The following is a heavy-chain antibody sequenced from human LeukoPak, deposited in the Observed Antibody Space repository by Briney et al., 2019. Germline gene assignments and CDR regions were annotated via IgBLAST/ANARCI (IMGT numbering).Heavy chain of an antibody. CDR1: GFTFSSYV. V-gene: IGHV3-23*01. CDR3: AKPPPGRRSFDC. D-gene: IGHD3-10*01. J-gene: IGHJ4*02. Sequence: GGSLRLSCAASGFTFSSYVISWVRQAPGKGLEWVSGISNSGGITYYADSVKGRFTISRDNSQNTLYLQMNSLRAEDTAVYYCAKPPPGRRSFDCWGQGALVTVSS. CDR2: ISNSGGIT.